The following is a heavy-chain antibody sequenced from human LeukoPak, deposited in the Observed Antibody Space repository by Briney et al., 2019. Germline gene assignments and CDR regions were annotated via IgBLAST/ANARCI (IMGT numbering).Heavy chain of an antibody. D-gene: IGHD5-12*01. V-gene: IGHV4-30-2*01. J-gene: IGHJ4*02. Sequence: SETLSLTCAVSGGSISSGGYSWSWIRQPPGKGLEWIGYIYHSGSTYYNPSLKSRVTISVDKSKNQFSLKLSSVTAADTALYYCARRLVAYYFDYWGQGTLVTVSS. CDR3: ARRLVAYYFDY. CDR2: IYHSGST. CDR1: GGSISSGGYS.